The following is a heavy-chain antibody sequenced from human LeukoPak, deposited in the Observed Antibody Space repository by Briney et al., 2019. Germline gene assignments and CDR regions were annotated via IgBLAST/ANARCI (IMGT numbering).Heavy chain of an antibody. J-gene: IGHJ4*02. Sequence: GGSLRLSCAASGFTFSSYGMNWVRQAPGKGLEWVSSISQGSSFIYYADSVKGRFTISRDNAKNSVFLQMNSLRAEDTAVYYCAKVRGANIVVVPAATEWYYFDYWGQGTLVTVSS. CDR2: ISQGSSFI. CDR3: AKVRGANIVVVPAATEWYYFDY. V-gene: IGHV3-21*01. D-gene: IGHD2-2*01. CDR1: GFTFSSYG.